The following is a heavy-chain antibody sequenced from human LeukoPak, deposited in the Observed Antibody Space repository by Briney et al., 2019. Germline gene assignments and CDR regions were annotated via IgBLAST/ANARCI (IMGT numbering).Heavy chain of an antibody. D-gene: IGHD5/OR15-5a*01. Sequence: SETLSLTCTVSGGSISSTSNYWGWIRQPPGKGLEWIGRIFYSGSTYYNPSLKSRVTISVDTSKNQFSLKVSSVTAADTAVYYCARHAGSPSTFYYHMDVWGKGTTVTVSS. J-gene: IGHJ6*03. V-gene: IGHV4-39*01. CDR2: IFYSGST. CDR3: ARHAGSPSTFYYHMDV. CDR1: GGSISSTSNY.